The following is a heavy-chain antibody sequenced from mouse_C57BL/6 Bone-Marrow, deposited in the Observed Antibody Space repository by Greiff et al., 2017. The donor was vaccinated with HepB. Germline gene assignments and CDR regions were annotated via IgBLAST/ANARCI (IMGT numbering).Heavy chain of an antibody. Sequence: EVQLQESGPGLVKPSQSLSLTCSVTGYSITSGYYWNWIRQFPGNKLEWMGYISYDGSNNYNPSLKNRISITRDTSKNQFFLTLNSVTTEDTATYYCARGGVYYYGSDAYWGQGTLVTVSA. D-gene: IGHD1-1*01. CDR1: GYSITSGYY. V-gene: IGHV3-6*01. J-gene: IGHJ3*01. CDR3: ARGGVYYYGSDAY. CDR2: ISYDGSN.